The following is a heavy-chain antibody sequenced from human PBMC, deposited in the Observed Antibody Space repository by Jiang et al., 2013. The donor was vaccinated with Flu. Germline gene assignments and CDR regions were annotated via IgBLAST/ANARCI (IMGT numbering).Heavy chain of an antibody. Sequence: YYMHWVRQAPGQGLEWMGIINPSGGSTSYAQKFQGRVTMTRDTSTSTVYMELSSLRSEDTAVYYCAREFTMIVVGLDAFDIWGQGTMVTVSS. V-gene: IGHV1-46*03. CDR1: YY. J-gene: IGHJ3*02. CDR3: AREFTMIVVGLDAFDI. D-gene: IGHD3-22*01. CDR2: INPSGGST.